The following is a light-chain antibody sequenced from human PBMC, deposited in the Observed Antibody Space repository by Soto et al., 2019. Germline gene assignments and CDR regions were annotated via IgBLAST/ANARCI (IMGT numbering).Light chain of an antibody. CDR1: QRVFSN. J-gene: IGKJ1*01. CDR3: HQYNDWPPWT. CDR2: GAS. Sequence: EIVVTQSPATLSVSPGERATLSCRASQRVFSNLAWYQQKPGQPPRLLIYGASTRATGIPGRFSGSGSGTEFTLTISSLQSEDFAVYYCHQYNDWPPWTFGQGTKVE. V-gene: IGKV3-15*01.